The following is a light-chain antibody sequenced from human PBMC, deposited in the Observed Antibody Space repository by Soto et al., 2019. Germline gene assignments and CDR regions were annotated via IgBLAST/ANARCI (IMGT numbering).Light chain of an antibody. V-gene: IGKV1-5*03. CDR2: KAS. CDR1: QSISSW. Sequence: DIRMTQSPSTLSASVGDRVTITCRASQSISSWLAWYQQKPGKAPKLLIYKASSLESGVPSRFSGSGSGTEFTLTISSLQPDDFATYYCQQYTSYSWTFGQGTKVEIK. J-gene: IGKJ1*01. CDR3: QQYTSYSWT.